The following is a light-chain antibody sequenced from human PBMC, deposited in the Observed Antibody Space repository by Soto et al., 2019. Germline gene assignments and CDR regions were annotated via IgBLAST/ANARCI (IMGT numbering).Light chain of an antibody. CDR2: GAS. Sequence: EVVLTQSPATLSLSPGERATLSCMASQSVSRHLAWYQQRPGQGPRLLIYGASTRATGILARFSGSGSGTEFTLTISGLQSEDFAVSSCQQFNSWPDTFGQGTKVDIK. J-gene: IGKJ1*01. CDR3: QQFNSWPDT. CDR1: QSVSRH. V-gene: IGKV3-15*01.